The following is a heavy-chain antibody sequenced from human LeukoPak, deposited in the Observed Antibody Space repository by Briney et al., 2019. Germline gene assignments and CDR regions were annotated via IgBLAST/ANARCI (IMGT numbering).Heavy chain of an antibody. V-gene: IGHV1-2*02. CDR2: ISPNSGGT. CDR3: ATKGDYDKDFDY. Sequence: ASVKVSCKASGYTFTGYYMHWARQAPGQGLEWMGWISPNSGGTDYAQKFQGRVTMTRDTSISTAYMELSRLRSDDTAVYCCATKGDYDKDFDYRGQGTLVTVSS. D-gene: IGHD3-22*01. CDR1: GYTFTGYY. J-gene: IGHJ4*02.